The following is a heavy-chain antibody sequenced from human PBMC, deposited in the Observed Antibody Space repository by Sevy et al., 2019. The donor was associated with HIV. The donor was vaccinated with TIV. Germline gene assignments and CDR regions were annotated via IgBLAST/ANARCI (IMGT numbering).Heavy chain of an antibody. CDR3: ARDLIYDFWSGSRAKDYYYYGMDV. Sequence: GGSLRLSCAASGFTFSSYSMNWVRQAPGKGLEWVSSISSSSSYIYYADSVKGRFTISRDNAKNSLYLQMNSLRAEDTVVYYCARDLIYDFWSGSRAKDYYYYGMDVWGQGTTVTVSS. CDR1: GFTFSSYS. D-gene: IGHD3-3*01. V-gene: IGHV3-21*01. CDR2: ISSSSSYI. J-gene: IGHJ6*02.